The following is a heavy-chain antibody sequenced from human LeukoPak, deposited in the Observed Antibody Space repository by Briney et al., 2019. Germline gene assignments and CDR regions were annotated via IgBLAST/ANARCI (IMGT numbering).Heavy chain of an antibody. CDR1: GGSLNSYY. CDR2: IYSSGST. V-gene: IGHV4-4*07. Sequence: SETLSLTCTVSGGSLNSYYWSWIRQPAGKGLEWIGRIYSSGSTNFNPFLKSRVTMSLDTSNNQLSLKLTSVTAADTAVYFCARQASGYSYGYTDSWGQGTLVTVSS. J-gene: IGHJ5*01. CDR3: ARQASGYSYGYTDS. D-gene: IGHD5-18*01.